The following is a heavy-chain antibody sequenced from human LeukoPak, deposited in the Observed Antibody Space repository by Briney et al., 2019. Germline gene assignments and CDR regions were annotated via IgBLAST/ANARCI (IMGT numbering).Heavy chain of an antibody. CDR2: IYTSGST. J-gene: IGHJ4*02. V-gene: IGHV4-61*02. CDR3: ARWGGEFDY. CDR1: GGSISSGSYY. D-gene: IGHD3-16*01. Sequence: KPSQTLSLTCTVSGGSISSGSYYWSWIRQPAGKGLEWIGRIYTSGSTNYNPSLKSRVTISVDTSKNQFSLKLSSVTAADTAVYYCARWGGEFDYWGQGTLVTVSS.